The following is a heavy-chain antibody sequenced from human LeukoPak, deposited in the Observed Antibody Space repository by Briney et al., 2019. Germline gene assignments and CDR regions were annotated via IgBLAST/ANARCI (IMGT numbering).Heavy chain of an antibody. CDR3: ARATVVTDYGDYGGFDY. V-gene: IGHV4-39*07. CDR1: GGSISSSSYY. Sequence: SETLSLTCTVSGGSISSSSYYWGWIRQPPGKGLEWIGSIYYSGSTYYNPSPKSRVTISVDTSKNQFSLKLSSVTAADTAVYYCARATVVTDYGDYGGFDYWGQGTLVTVSS. CDR2: IYYSGST. D-gene: IGHD4-17*01. J-gene: IGHJ4*02.